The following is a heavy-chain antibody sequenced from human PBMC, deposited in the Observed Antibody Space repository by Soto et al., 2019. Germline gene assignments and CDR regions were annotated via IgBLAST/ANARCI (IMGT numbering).Heavy chain of an antibody. D-gene: IGHD1-20*01. Sequence: ASVKVSCKASGGTFSSYAISWVRQAPGQGLEWMGWISAYNGNTNYAQKLQGRVTMTTDTSTSTAYMELRSLRSDDTAVYYCASNWNQQYNWFDPWGQGTLVTVSS. CDR1: GGTFSSYA. CDR3: ASNWNQQYNWFDP. CDR2: ISAYNGNT. J-gene: IGHJ5*02. V-gene: IGHV1-18*01.